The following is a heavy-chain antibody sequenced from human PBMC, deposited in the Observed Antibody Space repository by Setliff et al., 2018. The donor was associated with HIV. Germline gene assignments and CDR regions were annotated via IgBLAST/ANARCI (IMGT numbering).Heavy chain of an antibody. CDR3: ATDCAVVGGTGSLDS. D-gene: IGHD1-26*01. CDR1: GFLLHTYW. CDR2: IKQDGSEK. Sequence: GSLRLSCAASGFLLHTYWMSWVRQAPGKGLEWVANIKQDGSEKNYMDSVKGRFTISRDNAKNSLYLQMNSLRVEDTAVYYCATDCAVVGGTGSLDSWGQGTLVTVSS. V-gene: IGHV3-7*05. J-gene: IGHJ4*02.